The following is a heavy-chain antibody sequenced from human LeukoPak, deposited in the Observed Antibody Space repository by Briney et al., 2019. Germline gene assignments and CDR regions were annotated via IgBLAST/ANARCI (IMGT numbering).Heavy chain of an antibody. Sequence: SETLSLTCTVSGDPGSSSNYYWGWIRQPPGKGLEWIGRISYSGSPYYKPSLKSRVTISIDTPNYQFSLKLTSVTAADTAVYYCARVIGGNTWFSWFDPWGQGTLVTVSS. CDR3: ARVIGGNTWFSWFDP. V-gene: IGHV4-39*07. D-gene: IGHD3-16*01. J-gene: IGHJ5*02. CDR2: ISYSGSP. CDR1: GDPGSSSNYY.